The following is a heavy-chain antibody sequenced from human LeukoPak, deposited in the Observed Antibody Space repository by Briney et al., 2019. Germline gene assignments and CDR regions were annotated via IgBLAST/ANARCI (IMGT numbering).Heavy chain of an antibody. D-gene: IGHD3-10*01. CDR2: ITYDGAFDGGKT. V-gene: IGHV3-30*07. CDR3: ARDWGYRRGGDAFDI. CDR1: GLSLSNYP. J-gene: IGHJ3*02. Sequence: PGGSLRLSCEASGLSLSNYPMHWVRQAPGKGLEWITLITYDGAFDGGKTYYADSVKGRFTISRDNAKNSLYLQMNSLRAEDTAVYYCARDWGYRRGGDAFDIWGQGTMVTVSS.